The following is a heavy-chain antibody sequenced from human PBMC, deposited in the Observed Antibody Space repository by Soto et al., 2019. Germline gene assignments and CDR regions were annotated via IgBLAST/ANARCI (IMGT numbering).Heavy chain of an antibody. CDR3: ARDTASTRYYDCWSGYYDGSDY. V-gene: IGHV1-18*01. Sequence: QVQLVQSGAEVKKPGASVKVSCKASGYTFTSYGISWVRQAPGQGLEWMGWISAYNGNTNYAQKLQGRVTMTTDTATSTAYMELRSLRSDDTAVYYCARDTASTRYYDCWSGYYDGSDYWGQGTLVTVSS. CDR2: ISAYNGNT. D-gene: IGHD3-3*01. CDR1: GYTFTSYG. J-gene: IGHJ4*02.